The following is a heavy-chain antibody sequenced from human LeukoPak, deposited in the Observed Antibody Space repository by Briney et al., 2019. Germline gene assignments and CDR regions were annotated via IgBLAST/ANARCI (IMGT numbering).Heavy chain of an antibody. CDR1: GGSISSYY. CDR3: ATRGLRGSGWYRVDY. D-gene: IGHD6-19*01. J-gene: IGHJ4*02. Sequence: ASETLSLNCTVSGGSISSYYWSWIRQPPGKGLEWIGYIYYSGSTNYNPSLKSRVTISIDMSQSHFSLNLSSVTAADTAFYYCATRGLRGSGWYRVDYWGQGTLVTVSS. CDR2: IYYSGST. V-gene: IGHV4-59*08.